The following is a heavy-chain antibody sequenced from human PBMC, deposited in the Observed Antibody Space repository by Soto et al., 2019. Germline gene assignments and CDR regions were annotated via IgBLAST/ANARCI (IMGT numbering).Heavy chain of an antibody. V-gene: IGHV4-34*01. J-gene: IGHJ3*02. CDR2: INHSGST. CDR1: GGSFSGYY. CDR3: ARVLSVVWWRTHDAFDI. D-gene: IGHD2-21*01. Sequence: QVQLQQWGAGLLKPSETLSLTCAVYGGSFSGYYWSWIRQPPGKGLEWIGEINHSGSTNYNPSLKSRVTISVDTSKNQFSLKLSSVTAADTAVYYCARVLSVVWWRTHDAFDIWGQGTMVTVSS.